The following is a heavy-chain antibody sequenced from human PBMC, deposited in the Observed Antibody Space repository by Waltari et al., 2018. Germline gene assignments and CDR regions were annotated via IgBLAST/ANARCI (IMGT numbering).Heavy chain of an antibody. D-gene: IGHD3-3*01. CDR3: ARVDGITIFGGPFYYFDY. V-gene: IGHV4-4*02. Sequence: QVQLQESGPGLVKPSGTLSLTCAVSGGSISSSNWWSWVRQPPGKGLEWIGEIYHSGTTNYNPSLKSRVTISVDKSKNQFSLKLSSVPAADTAVYYCARVDGITIFGGPFYYFDYWGQGTLVTVSS. J-gene: IGHJ4*02. CDR1: GGSISSSNW. CDR2: IYHSGTT.